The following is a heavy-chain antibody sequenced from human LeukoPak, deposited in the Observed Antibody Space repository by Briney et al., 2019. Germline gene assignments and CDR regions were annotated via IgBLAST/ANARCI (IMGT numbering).Heavy chain of an antibody. J-gene: IGHJ4*02. D-gene: IGHD4-23*01. CDR1: VGSISSGDYY. CDR3: ARDRPYGGNDY. Sequence: SQTLSLTCTLSVGSISSGDYYWSWIRQPPGKGLGWIGYIYYSGSTYYNPSLKSRVTISVDTSKNQFSLKLSSVTAADTAVYYCARDRPYGGNDYWGQGTLVTVSS. V-gene: IGHV4-30-4*08. CDR2: IYYSGST.